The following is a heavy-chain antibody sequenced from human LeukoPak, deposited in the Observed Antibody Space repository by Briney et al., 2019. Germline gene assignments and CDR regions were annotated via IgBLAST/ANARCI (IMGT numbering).Heavy chain of an antibody. CDR1: GFTFSSYG. CDR3: AKDLSGRCGGDCYSMVY. Sequence: PGGSLRLPCAASGFTFSSYGMHWVRQAPGKGLEWVAVISYDGSNKYYADSVKGRFTISRDNSKNTLYLQMNSLRAEDMAVYYCAKDLSGRCGGDCYSMVYWGQGTLVTVSS. J-gene: IGHJ4*02. D-gene: IGHD2-21*02. V-gene: IGHV3-30*18. CDR2: ISYDGSNK.